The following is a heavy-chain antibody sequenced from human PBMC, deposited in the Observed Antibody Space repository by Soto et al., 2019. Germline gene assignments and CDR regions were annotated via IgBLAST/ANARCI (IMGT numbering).Heavy chain of an antibody. CDR3: ARIRRYCSGGDCNA. V-gene: IGHV3-30*03. D-gene: IGHD2-15*01. J-gene: IGHJ5*02. CDR1: GVSFNSYD. Sequence: SLRLSCAASGVSFNSYDMHWVRQAPGKGPEWVAIISYDGSNTYYSDSVRGRFTISRDNSKDTLYLQMHSLRSEDTAIYYCARIRRYCSGGDCNAWGQGKQVTVSS. CDR2: ISYDGSNT.